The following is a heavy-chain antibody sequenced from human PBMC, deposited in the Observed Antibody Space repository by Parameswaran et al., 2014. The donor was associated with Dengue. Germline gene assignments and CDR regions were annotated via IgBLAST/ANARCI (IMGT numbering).Heavy chain of an antibody. D-gene: IGHD1-14*01. CDR3: ARTLEPSSTELDS. Sequence: WVRQAPGQGPEWMGWINPNSGGTNYARNFRGRVTMTRDTSISTAFVEVTGPISDDTAVYYCARTLEPSSTELDSWGQGTQVTVSS. V-gene: IGHV1-2*02. J-gene: IGHJ5*01. CDR2: INPNSGGT.